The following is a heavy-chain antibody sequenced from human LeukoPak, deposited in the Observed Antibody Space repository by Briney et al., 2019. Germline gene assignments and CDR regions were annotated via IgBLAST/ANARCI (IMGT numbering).Heavy chain of an antibody. V-gene: IGHV3-23*01. Sequence: GGSLRLSCAASGFTFSSYAMRWVRQAPGKGLEWVSAISGSGGSTYYADSVKGRFTISRDNSKNTLYLQMNSLRAEDQAVYYCAKDVAYCGGDCYMGWDYWGQGTMVTVSA. J-gene: IGHJ4*02. D-gene: IGHD2-21*02. CDR1: GFTFSSYA. CDR3: AKDVAYCGGDCYMGWDY. CDR2: ISGSGGST.